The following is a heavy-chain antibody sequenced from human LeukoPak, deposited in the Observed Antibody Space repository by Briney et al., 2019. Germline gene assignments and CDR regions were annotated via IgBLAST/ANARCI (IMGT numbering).Heavy chain of an antibody. Sequence: SGTLSLTCTVSGGSISSSSYYWGWIRQPPGKGLEWIGSIYYSGSTYYNPSLKSRVTISVDTSKNQFSLKLSSVTAADTAVYYCARHVHGFYDSSGYYDYWGQGTLVTVSS. J-gene: IGHJ4*02. D-gene: IGHD3-22*01. V-gene: IGHV4-39*01. CDR3: ARHVHGFYDSSGYYDY. CDR1: GGSISSSSYY. CDR2: IYYSGST.